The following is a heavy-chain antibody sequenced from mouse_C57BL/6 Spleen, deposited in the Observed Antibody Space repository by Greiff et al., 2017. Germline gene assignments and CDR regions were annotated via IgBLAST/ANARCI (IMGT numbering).Heavy chain of an antibody. V-gene: IGHV5-9-1*02. CDR1: GFTFSSYA. Sequence: DVMLVESGEGLVKPGGSLKLSCAASGFTFSSYAMSWVRQTPEKSLEWVAYISSGGDYIYYADTVKGRFTISRDNARNTLYLQMSSLKSEDTAMYYCTREDYGGFAYWGQGTLVTVSA. J-gene: IGHJ3*01. CDR2: ISSGGDYI. D-gene: IGHD2-4*01. CDR3: TREDYGGFAY.